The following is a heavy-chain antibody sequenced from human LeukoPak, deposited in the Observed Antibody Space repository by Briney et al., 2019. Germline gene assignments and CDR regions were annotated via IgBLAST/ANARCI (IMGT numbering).Heavy chain of an antibody. J-gene: IGHJ3*02. CDR1: GYTFSVYY. CDR2: INPHSGGI. D-gene: IGHD3-10*01. V-gene: IGHV1-2*02. Sequence: GASVTVSFTASGYTFSVYYLHWVRQAPGQGLEWMGWINPHSGGINYAQKFQGRVTMTGDTSISTAYMELNRLTSDDTAVYYCARDRAELNYYGSGSYSAFDAFDKWGQGTMVTVSS. CDR3: ARDRAELNYYGSGSYSAFDAFDK.